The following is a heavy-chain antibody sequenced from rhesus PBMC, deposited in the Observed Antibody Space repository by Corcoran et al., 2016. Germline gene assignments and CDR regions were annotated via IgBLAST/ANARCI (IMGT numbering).Heavy chain of an antibody. J-gene: IGHJ4*01. CDR2: FNPYNGNT. Sequence: QVQLVQSGAEVKKPGSSVKVSCKASGYTFTDYYMHWGRQAPRQGLEWMGWFNPYNGNTKYAQKFQGRVTMTRDTSTSTAYMELSSLRSEDTAVYYCARVYYYDSGYYHYFDYWGQGVLVTVSS. CDR3: ARVYYYDSGYYHYFDY. CDR1: GYTFTDYY. D-gene: IGHD3-28*01. V-gene: IGHV1S2*01.